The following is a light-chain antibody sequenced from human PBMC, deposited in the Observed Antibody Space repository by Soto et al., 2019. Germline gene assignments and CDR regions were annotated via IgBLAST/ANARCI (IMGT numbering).Light chain of an antibody. J-gene: IGKJ1*01. Sequence: EIVLTQSPGTLSLSPGERATLSCRASQSVSSSYLAWYQQQPGQAPRLLIYGASSRATGIPDRFSGSGSGTDFTLTISRLEPEDFAVYYGQQYGRTFGQGTKVEIK. V-gene: IGKV3-20*01. CDR2: GAS. CDR1: QSVSSSY. CDR3: QQYGRT.